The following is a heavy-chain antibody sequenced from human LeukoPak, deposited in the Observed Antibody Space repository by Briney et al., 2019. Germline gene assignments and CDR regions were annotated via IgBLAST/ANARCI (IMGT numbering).Heavy chain of an antibody. CDR2: INHNGNVN. Sequence: GGSLRLSCAASGFTFSSYWMNWARQAPGKGLEWVASINHNGNVNYYVDSVKGRFTISRDNAKNSLYLQMNSLRAEDTAVYYCATSSGPYDYWGQGTLVTVSS. D-gene: IGHD6-19*01. CDR3: ATSSGPYDY. CDR1: GFTFSSYW. V-gene: IGHV3-7*01. J-gene: IGHJ4*02.